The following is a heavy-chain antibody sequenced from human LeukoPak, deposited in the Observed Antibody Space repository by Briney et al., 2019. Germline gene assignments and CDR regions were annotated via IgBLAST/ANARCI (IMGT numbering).Heavy chain of an antibody. CDR1: GGSISSYY. D-gene: IGHD3-16*01. CDR2: IYYSGTT. J-gene: IGHJ5*02. V-gene: IGHV4-59*08. Sequence: SETLSLTCSVSGGSISSYYWSWIRQSPGKGLEWIGYIYYSGTTNYNPSLKSRVTISVDTSRQQFSLKLSSETAADTAVYYCARSYDTDAYHNNWFDPWGQGTLVTVSS. CDR3: ARSYDTDAYHNNWFDP.